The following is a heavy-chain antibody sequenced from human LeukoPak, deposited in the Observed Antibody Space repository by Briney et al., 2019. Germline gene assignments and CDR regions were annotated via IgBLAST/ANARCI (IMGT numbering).Heavy chain of an antibody. CDR2: ISYAGTT. J-gene: IGHJ4*02. V-gene: IGHV4-39*07. CDR1: SGSISSPNYN. Sequence: SETLSLTCIVSSGSISSPNYNWGWIRQPPGMGLEWIGSISYAGTTHYNPSLQSRVTISADMSMNQFSLKLSSVTAADTAVYYCARVGATPREGFDYWGQGTLVTVSS. D-gene: IGHD1-26*01. CDR3: ARVGATPREGFDY.